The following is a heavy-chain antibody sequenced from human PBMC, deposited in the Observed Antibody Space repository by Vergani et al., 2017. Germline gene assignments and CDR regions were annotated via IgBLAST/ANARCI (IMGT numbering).Heavy chain of an antibody. CDR1: GFTFSSYG. V-gene: IGHV3-30*19. J-gene: IGHJ3*02. CDR3: ARDVYYYDSSGYRPSAIIGAFDI. CDR2: ISYDGSNK. D-gene: IGHD3-22*01. Sequence: QVQLVESGGGVVQPGRSLRLSCAASGFTFSSYGMHWVRQAPGKGLEWVAVISYDGSNKYYADSVKGRFTISRDNSKNTLYLQMNSLRAEDTAVYYCARDVYYYDSSGYRPSAIIGAFDIWGQGTMVTVSS.